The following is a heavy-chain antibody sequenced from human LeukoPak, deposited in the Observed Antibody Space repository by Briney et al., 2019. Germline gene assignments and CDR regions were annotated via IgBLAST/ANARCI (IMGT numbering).Heavy chain of an antibody. V-gene: IGHV3-9*01. CDR2: INWNSGSI. CDR1: GLPFDDYA. J-gene: IGHJ4*02. D-gene: IGHD6-19*01. Sequence: GRSLILSCAASGLPFDDYAMHWVRPAPGKGREWGSGINWNSGSIYYAGSVKGRFTISSDNAMNSLYLQMNTLRPEDTALYYCAKGTQRGNSGWGYFFDQWGQGTLVTVSS. CDR3: AKGTQRGNSGWGYFFDQ.